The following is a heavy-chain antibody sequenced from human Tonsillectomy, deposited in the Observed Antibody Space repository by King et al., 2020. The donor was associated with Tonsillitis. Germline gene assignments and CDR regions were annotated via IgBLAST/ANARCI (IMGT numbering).Heavy chain of an antibody. D-gene: IGHD3-16*01. Sequence: VQLVQSGGGLVQPGGSLRLSCAASGFTFSSYWMSWVRQAPGKGLEWVANIKQDGSEKYYVDSVKGRFTISRDNTKNSLFLQMNSLRADDTAVYYCTRDPSRTWLNYWGQGTLVTVSS. CDR1: GFTFSSYW. V-gene: IGHV3-7*03. CDR3: TRDPSRTWLNY. CDR2: IKQDGSEK. J-gene: IGHJ4*02.